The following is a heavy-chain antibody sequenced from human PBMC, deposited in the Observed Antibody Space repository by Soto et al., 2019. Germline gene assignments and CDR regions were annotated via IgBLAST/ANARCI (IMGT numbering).Heavy chain of an antibody. J-gene: IGHJ4*02. V-gene: IGHV1-18*01. D-gene: IGHD1-1*01. CDR2: ISAHNGNT. Sequence: QVHLVQSGAEVKKPGASVKVSCKASGYTFTSYGITWVRQAPGQGLEWMGWISAHNGNTDYAQKLQGRVIVTRDTSTSTASMELRSLRSDDTAVYYCARGRYGDYWGQGALVTFSS. CDR1: GYTFTSYG. CDR3: ARGRYGDY.